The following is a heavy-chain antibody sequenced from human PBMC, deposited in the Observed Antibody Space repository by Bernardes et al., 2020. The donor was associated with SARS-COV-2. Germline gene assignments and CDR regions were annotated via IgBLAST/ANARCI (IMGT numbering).Heavy chain of an antibody. D-gene: IGHD2-8*01. CDR3: ARDLGYCTNGVCSP. CDR2: INPDGSST. Sequence: AGSLRLSCAASGFTFGSAWFHWVRQAPGKGLVWVSRINPDGSSTNYADSVKGRFTISRDNAKNMLFLQMSGLRAEDTAMYYCARDLGYCTNGVCSPWGQGTLVTVSS. CDR1: GFTFGSAW. J-gene: IGHJ5*02. V-gene: IGHV3-74*01.